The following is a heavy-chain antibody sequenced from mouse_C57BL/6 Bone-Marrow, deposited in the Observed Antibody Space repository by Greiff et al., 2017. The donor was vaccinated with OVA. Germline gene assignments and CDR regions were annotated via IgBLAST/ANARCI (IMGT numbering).Heavy chain of an antibody. D-gene: IGHD1-1*01. J-gene: IGHJ1*03. CDR1: GFNFKNTY. V-gene: IGHV14-3*01. Sequence: VQLQQSVAELVRPGASVKLSCTASGFNFKNTYMHWVKQRPEQGLEWIGRIDPANGNTNYAQKFQGKATITADTSSNTAYLQLSSLTSEYTAFYYCARDYGSSLWYFDFWGTGTTVTVSS. CDR3: ARDYGSSLWYFDF. CDR2: IDPANGNT.